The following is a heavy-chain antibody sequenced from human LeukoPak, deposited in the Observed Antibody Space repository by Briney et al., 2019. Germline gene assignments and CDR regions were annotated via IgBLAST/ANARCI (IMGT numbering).Heavy chain of an antibody. V-gene: IGHV3-23*01. J-gene: IGHJ4*02. Sequence: GGSLRLSCAASGLTFSNYAMTWVRQAPGNGQEWVSGISAGSGSTYYADSVKGRFTISRDNSKNTLYLQMSSLRAEDTAIYYCAIHESFTPDWGQGTLVTVSS. D-gene: IGHD2-15*01. CDR3: AIHESFTPD. CDR2: ISAGSGST. CDR1: GLTFSNYA.